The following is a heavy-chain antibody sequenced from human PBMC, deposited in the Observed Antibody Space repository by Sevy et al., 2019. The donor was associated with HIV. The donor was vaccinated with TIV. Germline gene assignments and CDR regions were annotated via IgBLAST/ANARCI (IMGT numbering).Heavy chain of an antibody. CDR3: ASQVGIGAFDI. Sequence: GGYLRLSCAASGLSVSRNYLSCVRQAPGKGLEWVSVIYAGGSTYYAESVKGRFTVSRDKAKNTLYYQMNSLRAEDTAVYYCASQVGIGAFDIWGQGTPVNVSS. CDR2: IYAGGST. J-gene: IGHJ3*02. D-gene: IGHD1-26*01. CDR1: GLSVSRNY. V-gene: IGHV3-53*01.